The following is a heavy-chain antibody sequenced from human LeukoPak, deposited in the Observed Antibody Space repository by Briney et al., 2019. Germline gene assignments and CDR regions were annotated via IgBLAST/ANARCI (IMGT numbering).Heavy chain of an antibody. CDR3: ARGSHVRAARPDY. J-gene: IGHJ4*02. CDR2: INHSRST. D-gene: IGHD6-6*01. Sequence: SETLSLTCAVYGASFSGYYWSWIRQPPGKGLEWIGEINHSRSTNYNPSLKSRVTISVDTSKNQFSLKLSSVTAADTAVYYCARGSHVRAARPDYWGQGTLVTVSS. CDR1: GASFSGYY. V-gene: IGHV4-34*01.